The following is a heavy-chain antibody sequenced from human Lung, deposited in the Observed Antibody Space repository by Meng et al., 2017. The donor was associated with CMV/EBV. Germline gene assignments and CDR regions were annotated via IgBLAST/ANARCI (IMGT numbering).Heavy chain of an antibody. V-gene: IGHV4-4*02. CDR2: IYHSGGT. D-gene: IGHD6-19*01. CDR1: GGSISISTW. CDR3: ARDPYATGWAG. Sequence: VQLRDSGPGLVKPSGTLSLTCAVSGGSISISTWWSWVRQPPGKGLEWIGEIYHSGGTNYNPSLRGRVTISLDKSKNQFSLTLRSVTAADTAVYYCARDPYATGWAGWGQGTLVTVSS. J-gene: IGHJ4*02.